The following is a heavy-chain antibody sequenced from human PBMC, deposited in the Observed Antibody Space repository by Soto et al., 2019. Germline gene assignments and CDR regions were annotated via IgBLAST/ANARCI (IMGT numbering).Heavy chain of an antibody. Sequence: QVQLQESGPGLVKPSETLSLTCTVSGGSISRYYWNWIRQPPGKGLEWIGFVYYSGSTSYYPSLKSRVTTSIDTSKNQFSLKLSSVTAADTAVYYCAAALSGTGAFDFWGQGTMVTVSS. D-gene: IGHD6-13*01. J-gene: IGHJ3*01. CDR3: AAALSGTGAFDF. CDR2: VYYSGST. CDR1: GGSISRYY. V-gene: IGHV4-59*08.